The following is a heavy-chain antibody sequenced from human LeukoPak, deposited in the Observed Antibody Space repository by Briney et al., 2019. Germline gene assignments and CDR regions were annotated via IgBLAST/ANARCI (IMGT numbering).Heavy chain of an antibody. Sequence: ASVKVPCKASGYTFTSYDINWVRQATGQGLEWMGWMNPNSGNTGYAQKFQGRVTMTRNTSISTAYMELSSLRSEDTAVYYCARGRTRSGSHRYWGQGTLVTVSS. V-gene: IGHV1-8*01. CDR3: ARGRTRSGSHRY. CDR2: MNPNSGNT. D-gene: IGHD5-12*01. J-gene: IGHJ4*02. CDR1: GYTFTSYD.